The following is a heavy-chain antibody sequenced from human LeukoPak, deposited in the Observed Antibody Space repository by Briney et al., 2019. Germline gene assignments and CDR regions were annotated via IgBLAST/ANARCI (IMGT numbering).Heavy chain of an antibody. V-gene: IGHV5-51*01. CDR3: ARHGLGSSWFGFDY. CDR1: GYSFTTYW. Sequence: GESLKISCKGSGYSFTTYWIGWVRQMPGTGLEWVGIINPGDSDPRYRPSFQGQVTISADKSISTAYLQWSSLKASDTAMYYCARHGLGSSWFGFDYWGQGTLVTVSS. CDR2: INPGDSDP. J-gene: IGHJ4*02. D-gene: IGHD6-13*01.